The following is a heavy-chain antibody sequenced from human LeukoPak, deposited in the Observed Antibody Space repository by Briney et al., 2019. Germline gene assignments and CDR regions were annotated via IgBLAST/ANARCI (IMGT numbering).Heavy chain of an antibody. J-gene: IGHJ4*02. D-gene: IGHD6-19*01. V-gene: IGHV3-33*01. CDR2: IWYDGSNK. Sequence: PGGSLRLSCAASGFTFSNYGMHWVRQAPGKGLEWVAVIWYDGSNKYYADSVKGRFTISRDNSKNTLYLQMNSLRAEDTAVYYCARDRSGSGWAPDYWGQGTLVTVSS. CDR1: GFTFSNYG. CDR3: ARDRSGSGWAPDY.